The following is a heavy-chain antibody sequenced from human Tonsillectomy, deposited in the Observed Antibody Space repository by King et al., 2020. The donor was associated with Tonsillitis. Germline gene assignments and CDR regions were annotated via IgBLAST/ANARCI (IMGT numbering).Heavy chain of an antibody. V-gene: IGHV1-18*01. D-gene: IGHD5-12*01. J-gene: IGHJ6*03. CDR2: ISAYNGDT. CDR1: GYTFSSYG. Sequence: QLVQSGAEVKKPGASVKVSCKTSGYTFSSYGISWVRQAPGQGLEWMGWISAYNGDTKYAQKLQGRVTMTTDTSTSTAYMELRSLRSDDTAVYYCARENTGYDYMEQWPNYYYYYMDVWGKGTTLTVSS. CDR3: ARENTGYDYMEQWPNYYYYYMDV.